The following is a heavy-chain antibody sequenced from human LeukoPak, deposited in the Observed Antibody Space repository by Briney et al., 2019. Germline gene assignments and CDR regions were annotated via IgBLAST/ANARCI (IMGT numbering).Heavy chain of an antibody. Sequence: GRSLRLSCAASGFTFSSYAMHWVRQAPGKGLEWVAVISYDGSNKYYADSVKGRFTISRDNSKNTLYLQMNSLRAEDTAVYYCARDPKLTTVTSDDAFDIWGQGTMVTVSS. J-gene: IGHJ3*02. D-gene: IGHD4-17*01. V-gene: IGHV3-30*04. CDR2: ISYDGSNK. CDR1: GFTFSSYA. CDR3: ARDPKLTTVTSDDAFDI.